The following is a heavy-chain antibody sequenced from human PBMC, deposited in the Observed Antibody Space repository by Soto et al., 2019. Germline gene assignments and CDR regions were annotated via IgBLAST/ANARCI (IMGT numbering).Heavy chain of an antibody. Sequence: SETLSLTCTVSGGSISSYYWSWTRQPPGKGLEWIGYIYYSGSTNYNPSLKSRVTISVDTSKNQFSLKLSSVTAADTAVYYGARDRHGGYDFAYWGQGTLVTVSS. J-gene: IGHJ4*02. CDR3: ARDRHGGYDFAY. CDR1: GGSISSYY. CDR2: IYYSGST. D-gene: IGHD5-12*01. V-gene: IGHV4-59*01.